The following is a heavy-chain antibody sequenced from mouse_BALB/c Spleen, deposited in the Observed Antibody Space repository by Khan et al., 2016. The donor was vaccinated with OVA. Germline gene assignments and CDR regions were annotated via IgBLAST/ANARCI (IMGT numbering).Heavy chain of an antibody. V-gene: IGHV5-6-5*01. CDR1: GFTFSNYA. J-gene: IGHJ3*01. CDR3: ARDYWFTY. CDR2: ISSGGST. Sequence: EVQRVESGGGLVKPGGSLKLSCAASGFTFSNYAMSWVRQTPEKRLEWVASISSGGSTYYPDSVKGRFTISRDNAGNILYMQMSSLRSEDTAMYYCARDYWFTYWGQGTLVTVSA.